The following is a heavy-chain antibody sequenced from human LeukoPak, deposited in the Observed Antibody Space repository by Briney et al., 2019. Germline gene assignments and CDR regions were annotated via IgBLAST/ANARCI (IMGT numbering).Heavy chain of an antibody. Sequence: SQTLSLTCTVSGGSISSGSYYWSWTRQPAGKGLEWIGRIYTSGSTNYNPSLKSRVTISVDTSKNQFSLKLSSVTAADTAVYYCARNISTDPYFDLWGRGTLVTVSS. J-gene: IGHJ2*01. CDR1: GGSISSGSYY. D-gene: IGHD4-17*01. V-gene: IGHV4-61*02. CDR2: IYTSGST. CDR3: ARNISTDPYFDL.